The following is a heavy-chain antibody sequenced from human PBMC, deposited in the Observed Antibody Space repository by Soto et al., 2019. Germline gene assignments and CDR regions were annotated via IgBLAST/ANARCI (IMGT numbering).Heavy chain of an antibody. Sequence: GGSLRLSCAASEFTFSNYWMTWVRQAPGKGLEWVAKIKPDGSEKYYVDSVKGRFTISRDNSKNSLYLQMDSLRAEDTAIYYCKRLDSSLAHYGMDVWGQGTTVTVS. J-gene: IGHJ6*02. CDR3: KRLDSSLAHYGMDV. V-gene: IGHV3-7*01. CDR1: EFTFSNYW. CDR2: IKPDGSEK. D-gene: IGHD1-1*01.